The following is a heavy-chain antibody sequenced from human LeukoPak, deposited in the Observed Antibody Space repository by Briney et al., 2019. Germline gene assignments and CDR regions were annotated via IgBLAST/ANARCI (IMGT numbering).Heavy chain of an antibody. V-gene: IGHV4-30-2*01. CDR1: GGSISSGRYS. CDR2: IYHSGST. D-gene: IGHD3-10*01. Sequence: SETLSLTCAVSGGSISSGRYSWSWIRQPPGKGLEWIGYIYHSGSTYYNPSLKSRVTISVDRSKNQFSLKLSSVTAADTAVYYCARGVAGDMVRGVIRADYWGQGTLVTVSS. J-gene: IGHJ4*02. CDR3: ARGVAGDMVRGVIRADY.